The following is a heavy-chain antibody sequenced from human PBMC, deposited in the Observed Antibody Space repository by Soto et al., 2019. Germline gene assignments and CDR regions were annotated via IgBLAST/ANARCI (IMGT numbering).Heavy chain of an antibody. V-gene: IGHV1-8*01. Sequence: QVQLVQSGAEVKKPGASVKVSCKASGYTFTSYDINWVRQATGQGLEWMGWMNPNSGNTGYAQKFKGRVTMTRNTSKSTAYMELSSLRYWDTAVFYCEGERTGTTSVDVWGQGTTVTVSS. CDR3: EGERTGTTSVDV. CDR2: MNPNSGNT. J-gene: IGHJ6*02. CDR1: GYTFTSYD. D-gene: IGHD1-1*01.